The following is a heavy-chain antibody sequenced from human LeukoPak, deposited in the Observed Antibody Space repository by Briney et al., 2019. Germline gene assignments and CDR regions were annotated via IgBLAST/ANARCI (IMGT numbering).Heavy chain of an antibody. CDR3: ARGSRFGVVERDAFDI. D-gene: IGHD3-3*01. CDR1: GFSVSNTY. CDR2: IYTGRSI. J-gene: IGHJ3*02. Sequence: AGGSLRLSCAASGFSVSNTYMSWVRQAPGKGLEWVSAIYTGRSIYYADSVKGRFTISRDNSKNTLYLQMNSLRVEDTAVYYCARGSRFGVVERDAFDIWGQGTMVTVSS. V-gene: IGHV3-66*01.